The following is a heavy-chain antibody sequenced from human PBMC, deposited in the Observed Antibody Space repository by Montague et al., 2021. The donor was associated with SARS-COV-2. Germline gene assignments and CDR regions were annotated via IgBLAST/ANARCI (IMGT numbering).Heavy chain of an antibody. CDR2: IYSSGTT. Sequence: TLSLTCTVSGGSIRSSDNYWSWIRQHPGKGLEWIGYIYSSGTTYYXPSLRSRVTISVDTSKKQFSLKLSSVTAADTAVYYCARDVGKGFSGYETEGGFDYWGQGTPVTVSS. D-gene: IGHD5-12*01. J-gene: IGHJ4*02. CDR1: GGSIRSSDNY. V-gene: IGHV4-31*03. CDR3: ARDVGKGFSGYETEGGFDY.